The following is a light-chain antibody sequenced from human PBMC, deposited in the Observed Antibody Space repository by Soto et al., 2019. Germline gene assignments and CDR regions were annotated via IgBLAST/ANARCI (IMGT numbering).Light chain of an antibody. CDR2: DVT. CDR3: SSYTDRKTLV. Sequence: QSVLTQSPSASGSPGQSVTISCTGTSSDIGGYNSVSWYQQHPGKAPKVMIYDVTKRPSGVPDRFSGSKSGNTASLTVSALQPEDEADYYCSSYTDRKTLVLGTGTKATVL. V-gene: IGLV2-8*01. J-gene: IGLJ1*01. CDR1: SSDIGGYNS.